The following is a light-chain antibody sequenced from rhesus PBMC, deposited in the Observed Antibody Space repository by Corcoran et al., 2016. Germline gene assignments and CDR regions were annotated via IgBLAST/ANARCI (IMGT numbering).Light chain of an antibody. V-gene: IGKV1-32*01. J-gene: IGKJ2*01. CDR1: QDIASY. Sequence: DIQMIQSPSSLSASVGYRVTITCRASQDIASYLNWYQQKSGKAPKLLVYYANHLEGGVPSRFSGSESGTEFTLTISSLQPGDFATYCCPQYSALPYSFGQGTTVEMK. CDR3: PQYSALPYS. CDR2: YAN.